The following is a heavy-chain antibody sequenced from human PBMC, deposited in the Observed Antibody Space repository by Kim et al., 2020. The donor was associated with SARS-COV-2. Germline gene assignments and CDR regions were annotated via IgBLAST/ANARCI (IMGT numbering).Heavy chain of an antibody. J-gene: IGHJ6*02. D-gene: IGHD5-18*01. Sequence: SETLSLTCAVYGGSFSGYYWSWIRQPPGKGLEWIGEINHSGSTNYNQSLKSRVTISVDTSKNQFSLKLSSVTAADTAVYYCVRDERLQLWHYYYGMDVWGQGATVTVSS. CDR2: INHSGST. V-gene: IGHV4-34*01. CDR1: GGSFSGYY. CDR3: VRDERLQLWHYYYGMDV.